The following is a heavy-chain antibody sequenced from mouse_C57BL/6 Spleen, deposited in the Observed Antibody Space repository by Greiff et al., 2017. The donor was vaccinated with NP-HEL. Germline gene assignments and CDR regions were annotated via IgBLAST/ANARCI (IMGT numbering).Heavy chain of an antibody. CDR1: GYTFTSYW. CDR2: IYPGSGST. Sequence: QVQLQQSGAELVKPGASVKMSCKASGYTFTSYWITWVKQRPGQGLEWIGDIYPGSGSTNYNEKFKSKATLTVDTSSSTAYMQLSSLTSEDSAVYYCAREAYGSSYVLFAYWGQGTLVTVSA. D-gene: IGHD1-1*01. CDR3: AREAYGSSYVLFAY. J-gene: IGHJ3*01. V-gene: IGHV1-55*01.